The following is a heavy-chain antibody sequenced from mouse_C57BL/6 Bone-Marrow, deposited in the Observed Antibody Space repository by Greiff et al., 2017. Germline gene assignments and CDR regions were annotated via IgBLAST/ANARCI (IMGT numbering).Heavy chain of an antibody. V-gene: IGHV1-64*01. D-gene: IGHD1-1*01. CDR1: GYTFTSYW. CDR2: IHPNSGST. Sequence: QVQLQQPGAELVKPGASVKLSCKASGYTFTSYWMHWVKQRPGQGLEWIGMIHPNSGSTNYNEKFKSKATLTVDKSSSTAYMPLSSLTSEDSAVFSGAREYYGSSWEDWGKGTTLTASS. J-gene: IGHJ2*01. CDR3: AREYYGSSWED.